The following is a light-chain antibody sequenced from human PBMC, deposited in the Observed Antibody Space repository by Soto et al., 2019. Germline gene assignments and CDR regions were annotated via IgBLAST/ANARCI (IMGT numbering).Light chain of an antibody. CDR3: QQYNNWPRT. Sequence: EIVITQSPATLSVSPGERATLSCRASQSVSSNLAWYQQKPGQSPRILIYGASTRDTGIPARFSGSGSGTEFTLTISRLQSEDFEVYYCQQYNNWPRTFGQGTKVDIK. J-gene: IGKJ1*01. CDR2: GAS. V-gene: IGKV3-15*01. CDR1: QSVSSN.